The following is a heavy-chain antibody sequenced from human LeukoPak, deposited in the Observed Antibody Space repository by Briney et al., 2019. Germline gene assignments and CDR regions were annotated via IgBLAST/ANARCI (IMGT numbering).Heavy chain of an antibody. J-gene: IGHJ4*02. Sequence: GGSLRLSCAASGFTVSSNYMSWVRQAPGKGLECVAVIYSGGSTYYADSVKGRFTISRDNSKNTLYLQMNSLRAEDTAVYHCARLDSSGWYSDYWGQGTLVTVSS. V-gene: IGHV3-53*01. CDR1: GFTVSSNY. D-gene: IGHD6-19*01. CDR2: IYSGGST. CDR3: ARLDSSGWYSDY.